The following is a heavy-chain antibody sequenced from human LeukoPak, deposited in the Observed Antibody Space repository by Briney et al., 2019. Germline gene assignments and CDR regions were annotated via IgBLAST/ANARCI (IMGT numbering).Heavy chain of an antibody. Sequence: KASETLSLTCTVSGGSISSSSYYWGWIRQPPGKGLEWIGSIYYSGSTYYNPSLKSRVTISVDTSKNQFSLKLSSVTAADTAVYYCARGVELLDWGQGTLVTVSS. D-gene: IGHD1-7*01. CDR2: IYYSGST. V-gene: IGHV4-39*07. CDR3: ARGVELLD. J-gene: IGHJ4*02. CDR1: GGSISSSSYY.